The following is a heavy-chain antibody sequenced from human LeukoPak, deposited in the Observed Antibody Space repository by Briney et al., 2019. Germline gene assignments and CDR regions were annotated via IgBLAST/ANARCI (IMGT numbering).Heavy chain of an antibody. V-gene: IGHV4-39*01. CDR2: IYYSGST. Sequence: SETLSLTCTVSGGSISRSSYYWGWIRQPPGKGLEWIGSIYYSGSTYYNPSLQSRVTISVDTSKNQFSLKLSSVTAADTAVYYCARQYSSGWYYFDYWGQGTLVTVSS. D-gene: IGHD6-19*01. CDR1: GGSISRSSYY. CDR3: ARQYSSGWYYFDY. J-gene: IGHJ4*02.